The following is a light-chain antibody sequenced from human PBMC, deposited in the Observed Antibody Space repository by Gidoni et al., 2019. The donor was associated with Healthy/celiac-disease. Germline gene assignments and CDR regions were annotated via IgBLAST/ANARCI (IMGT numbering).Light chain of an antibody. Sequence: EIVLTQSPATLSLSPGERATLSCRASQSFSSYLAWYQQKPGQAPRLLIYDASNRATGIPARFSGSGSGTDFTLTISSLEPEDFAVYYCQQRSNWPPENTFGGGTKVEIK. CDR1: QSFSSY. CDR3: QQRSNWPPENT. V-gene: IGKV3-11*01. CDR2: DAS. J-gene: IGKJ4*01.